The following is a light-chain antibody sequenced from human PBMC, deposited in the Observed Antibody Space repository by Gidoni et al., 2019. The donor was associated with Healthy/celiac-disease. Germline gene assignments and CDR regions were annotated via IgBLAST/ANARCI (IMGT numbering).Light chain of an antibody. CDR1: QSVSSN. Sequence: EIVMTQSPATLSVSPGERATLSCRASQSVSSNFAWYQQKPGKDPRLLIYGASTRATGIPARFSGSGSGTEFTLTISRLQSEDFAVYYCQQYNNWPTLTFXGXTKVEIK. CDR2: GAS. V-gene: IGKV3-15*01. CDR3: QQYNNWPTLT. J-gene: IGKJ4*01.